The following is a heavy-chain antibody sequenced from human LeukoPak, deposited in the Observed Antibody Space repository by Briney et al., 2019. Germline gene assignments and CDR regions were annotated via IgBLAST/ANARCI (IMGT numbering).Heavy chain of an antibody. CDR3: ARDLGNTGWYTFDY. CDR1: GDSVSSNNGA. CDR2: TYYRSKWYN. V-gene: IGHV6-1*01. D-gene: IGHD6-19*01. Sequence: SSQTLSLTCDISGDSVSSNNGAWNWIRQSPSRGVEWPGRTYYRSKWYNDYAGSLNGRITISPDTSKNQFSLHLNSVTPEDTAAYYCARDLGNTGWYTFDYWGQGILVTVSS. J-gene: IGHJ4*02.